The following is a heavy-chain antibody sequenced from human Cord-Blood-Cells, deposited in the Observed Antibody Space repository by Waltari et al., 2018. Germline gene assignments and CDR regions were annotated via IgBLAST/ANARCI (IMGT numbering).Heavy chain of an antibody. D-gene: IGHD6-6*01. V-gene: IGHV4-34*01. Sequence: QVQLQQWGAGLLKPSETLSLTCAVYGGSFSGYYWSWIRQPPGTGLEWIGEINHSGSTNYNPSLKSRVTISVDTSKNQFSLKLSSVTAADTAVYYCASEGSIAARSRRTLYGMDVWGQGTTVTVSS. CDR1: GGSFSGYY. CDR2: INHSGST. CDR3: ASEGSIAARSRRTLYGMDV. J-gene: IGHJ6*02.